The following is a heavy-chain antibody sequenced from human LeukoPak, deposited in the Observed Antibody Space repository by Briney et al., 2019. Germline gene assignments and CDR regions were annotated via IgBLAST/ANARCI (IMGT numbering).Heavy chain of an antibody. CDR2: IDSSGGST. J-gene: IGHJ2*01. D-gene: IGHD3-16*01. Sequence: PGGSLRLSCAASGFTFSSYAMNWVRQAPGKGLEWVSGIDSSGGSTNYVDSVTGRFTISRDNTKNTLYLQMNSLGAADSAIYYCARRLGAYWYFDHWGHGTLVTVSS. CDR1: GFTFSSYA. V-gene: IGHV3-23*01. CDR3: ARRLGAYWYFDH.